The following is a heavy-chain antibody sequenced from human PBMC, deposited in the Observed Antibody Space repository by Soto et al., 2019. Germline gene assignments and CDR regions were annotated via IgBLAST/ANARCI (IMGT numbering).Heavy chain of an antibody. J-gene: IGHJ3*02. D-gene: IGHD3-3*02. CDR2: IVSDGSAI. V-gene: IGHV3-33*01. CDR1: GFPFSFYG. CDR3: ARDDAFDNENGFDM. Sequence: GGSLRLSCAVCGFPFSFYGFHWVRQSPGKGLEWLGVIVSDGSAIYHADSLEGRFFISRDNSKDILYLQMNSLRVEDTAVYYCARDDAFDNENGFDMWGQGTMVTVS.